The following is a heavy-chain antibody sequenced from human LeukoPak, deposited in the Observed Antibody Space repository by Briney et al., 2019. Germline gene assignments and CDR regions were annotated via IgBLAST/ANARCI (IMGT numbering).Heavy chain of an antibody. Sequence: GGSLRLSCAASQYTFTNYTTSWVPQAPGKGLEWVSGISGSGASTYYVDSGRGRFTISRDNSKKTLFLQMSSMRGEDTAVYYCAKIWGFCSSSSCQTYGLDVWGQGTTVTVSS. J-gene: IGHJ6*02. CDR1: QYTFTNYT. D-gene: IGHD2-2*01. V-gene: IGHV3-23*01. CDR2: ISGSGAST. CDR3: AKIWGFCSSSSCQTYGLDV.